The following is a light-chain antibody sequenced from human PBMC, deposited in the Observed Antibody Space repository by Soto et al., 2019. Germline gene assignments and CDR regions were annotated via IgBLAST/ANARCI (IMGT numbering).Light chain of an antibody. CDR1: QSVASSY. CDR3: LQYGSSPRT. CDR2: DTS. V-gene: IGKV3-20*01. Sequence: EIVLTQSPGTLSLSPGERATLSCRASQSVASSYLAWYQQKPGQAPRLLIYDTSSRATGIPDNFSGSGSGTDFTLTISRLEPEDFAVYYCLQYGSSPRTFGQGTKVEI. J-gene: IGKJ1*01.